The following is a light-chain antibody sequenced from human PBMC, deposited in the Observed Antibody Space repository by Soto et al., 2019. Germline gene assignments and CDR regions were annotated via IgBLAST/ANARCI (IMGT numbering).Light chain of an antibody. CDR1: SSNIGNNF. CDR2: SDN. J-gene: IGLJ3*02. Sequence: QSVLTQPPSVSGTPGQRVTISCSGSSSNIGNNFVYWYQHLPGAAPTLVVYSDNHRPSGVPVRFSGSKSGTSASLVISGLQSEDEADYYCAVWDDSLSGPVFGGGTKLTVL. V-gene: IGLV1-47*01. CDR3: AVWDDSLSGPV.